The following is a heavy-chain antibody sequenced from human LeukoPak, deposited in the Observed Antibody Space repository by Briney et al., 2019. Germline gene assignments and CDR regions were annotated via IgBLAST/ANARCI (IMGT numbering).Heavy chain of an antibody. J-gene: IGHJ3*02. D-gene: IGHD6-13*01. CDR3: ASGAGIAAPGTYDAFDI. Sequence: GESLKISCKGSGYSFTTYWIGWVRQMPGKGLESTGIIYPGDSDTKYSPSFQGQVTISADRSISTAYLQWSSLKASDTAMYYCASGAGIAAPGTYDAFDIWGQGTMVTVSS. V-gene: IGHV5-51*01. CDR2: IYPGDSDT. CDR1: GYSFTTYW.